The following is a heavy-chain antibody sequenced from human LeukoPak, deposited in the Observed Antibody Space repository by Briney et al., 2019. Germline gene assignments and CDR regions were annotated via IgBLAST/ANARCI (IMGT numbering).Heavy chain of an antibody. J-gene: IGHJ5*02. CDR3: VRALGWNYL. CDR1: GGSISSGGYY. CDR2: IYTSGST. Sequence: SQTLSLTCTVSGGSISSGGYYWSWIRQPAGKGLEWIGRIYTSGSTNYNPSLKSRVTMSVDTSKNQFSLKLSSVTAADTAVYYCVRALGWNYLWGQGTLDTVSS. D-gene: IGHD1-7*01. V-gene: IGHV4-61*02.